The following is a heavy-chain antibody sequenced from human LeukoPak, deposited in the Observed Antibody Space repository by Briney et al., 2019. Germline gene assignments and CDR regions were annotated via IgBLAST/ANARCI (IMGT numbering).Heavy chain of an antibody. CDR2: IYYSGST. J-gene: IGHJ4*02. CDR3: ARDLDTNRWVTFDY. V-gene: IGHV4-39*07. CDR1: GDSISSSSYY. Sequence: SETLSLTCSVSGDSISSSSYYWGWIRQPPGKGLEWIGSIYYSGSTYYNPSLKSRVTISVDTSKNQVSLNLTSVNAADTAVYYRARDLDTNRWVTFDYWGQGALVTVSS. D-gene: IGHD5-18*01.